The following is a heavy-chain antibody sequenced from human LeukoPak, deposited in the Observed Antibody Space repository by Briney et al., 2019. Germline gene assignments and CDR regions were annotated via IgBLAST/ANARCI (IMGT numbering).Heavy chain of an antibody. J-gene: IGHJ4*02. CDR3: ASDEGDGCNYFDH. D-gene: IGHD5-24*01. V-gene: IGHV1-2*02. CDR1: GYTFTGYY. CDR2: INPNSGGT. Sequence: ASVKVSCKASGYTFTGYYMHWVRQAPGQGLEWMGWINPNSGGTNYAQKFQGRVTMTRDTSITTAYMEVSRLRSDDTAVYYCASDEGDGCNYFDHWGQGTLVTVSS.